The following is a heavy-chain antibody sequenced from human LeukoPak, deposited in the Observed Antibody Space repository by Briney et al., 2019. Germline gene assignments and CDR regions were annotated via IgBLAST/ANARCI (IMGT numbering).Heavy chain of an antibody. Sequence: SETLSLTCTVSGGSISSSSYYWGWIRQPPGKGLEWIGSIYYSGSTYYNPSLKSRVTISVDTSKNQSSLKLSSVTAADTAVYYCARVSSSVPYYYYYYMDVWGKGTTVTVSS. CDR1: GGSISSSSYY. D-gene: IGHD6-6*01. V-gene: IGHV4-39*01. J-gene: IGHJ6*03. CDR2: IYYSGST. CDR3: ARVSSSVPYYYYYYMDV.